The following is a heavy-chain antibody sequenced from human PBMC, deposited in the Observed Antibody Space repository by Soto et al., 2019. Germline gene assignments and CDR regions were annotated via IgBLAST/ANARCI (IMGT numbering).Heavy chain of an antibody. D-gene: IGHD1-20*01. CDR1: GYTFTSYG. CDR3: ARETRKITGTSQDAFDI. J-gene: IGHJ3*02. Sequence: QVQLVQSGAEVKKPGASVKVSCKASGYTFTSYGISWVRQAPGQGLEWLGWISAYNGNTNYAQKLQGRVTMTTDTSTSTAYMELRSLRSDDTAVYYCARETRKITGTSQDAFDIWGQGTMVTVSS. V-gene: IGHV1-18*01. CDR2: ISAYNGNT.